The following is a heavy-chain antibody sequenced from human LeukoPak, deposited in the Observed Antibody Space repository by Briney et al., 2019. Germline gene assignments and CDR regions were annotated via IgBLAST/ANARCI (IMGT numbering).Heavy chain of an antibody. CDR3: ASDFWSGYSSGCTGCAGAGFLVNYFDY. CDR1: GGSISSSSYY. CDR2: IYYSGST. J-gene: IGHJ4*02. D-gene: IGHD3-3*01. Sequence: PSETLSLTCTVSGGSISSSSYYWGWIRQPPGKGLERIGSIYYSGSTYYNPSLKSRVTISVDTSKNQFSLKLSSVTAADTAVYYCASDFWSGYSSGCTGCAGAGFLVNYFDYWGQGTLVTVSS. V-gene: IGHV4-39*07.